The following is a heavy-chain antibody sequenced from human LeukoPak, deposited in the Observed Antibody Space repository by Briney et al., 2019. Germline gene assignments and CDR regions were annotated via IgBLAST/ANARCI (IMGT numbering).Heavy chain of an antibody. D-gene: IGHD3-9*01. CDR3: ARDQKSFDWPSDRGYFDY. Sequence: SETLSLTCTVSGGSISSSSYYWGWIRQPPGKGLEWIGCIYISGSTNYNPSLKSRVTMSVDTSKNQFSLKLSSVTAADTAVYYCARDQKSFDWPSDRGYFDYWGQGTLVTVSS. V-gene: IGHV4-39*07. J-gene: IGHJ4*02. CDR1: GGSISSSSYY. CDR2: IYISGST.